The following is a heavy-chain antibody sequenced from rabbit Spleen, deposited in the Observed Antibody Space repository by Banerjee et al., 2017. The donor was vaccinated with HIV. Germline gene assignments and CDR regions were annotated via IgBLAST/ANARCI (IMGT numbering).Heavy chain of an antibody. CDR3: ARDSGSSFSSYGMDL. V-gene: IGHV1S40*01. D-gene: IGHD8-1*01. CDR1: GVSFSGNSY. J-gene: IGHJ6*01. CDR2: IDTGSSVFS. Sequence: QSLEESGGDLVKPGASLTLTCIASGVSFSGNSYMCWVRQAPGKGLEWIACIDTGSSVFSYFASWAKGRFTISKTSSTTVTLQMTSLTAADTATYFCARDSGSSFSSYGMDLWGQGTLVTVS.